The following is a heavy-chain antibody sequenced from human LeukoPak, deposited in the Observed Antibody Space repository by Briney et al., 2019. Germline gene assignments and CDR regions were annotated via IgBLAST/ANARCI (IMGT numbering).Heavy chain of an antibody. Sequence: SETLSLTCTVSGGSISSYYWSWIRQPPGKGLEWIGYIYYSGSTNYIPSLKSRVTISVDTSKNQFSLKLSSVTAADTAVYYCARGLWFGELLSHYYYYYMDVWGKGTTVTVSS. CDR1: GGSISSYY. D-gene: IGHD3-10*01. J-gene: IGHJ6*03. CDR2: IYYSGST. V-gene: IGHV4-59*01. CDR3: ARGLWFGELLSHYYYYYMDV.